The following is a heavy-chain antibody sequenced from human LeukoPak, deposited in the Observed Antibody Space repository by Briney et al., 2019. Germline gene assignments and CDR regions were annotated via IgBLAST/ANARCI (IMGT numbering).Heavy chain of an antibody. V-gene: IGHV4-59*08. CDR2: MYYSGST. J-gene: IGHJ4*02. D-gene: IGHD3-16*01. Sequence: PSETLSLTCAVYGGSFSGYYWSWIRQPPGKGLEWIGYMYYSGSTNYNPSLKSRVTISVDTSKNQFSLKLSSVTAADTAVYYCARHRVITFGGVFDYWGQGTLVTVSS. CDR1: GGSFSGYY. CDR3: ARHRVITFGGVFDY.